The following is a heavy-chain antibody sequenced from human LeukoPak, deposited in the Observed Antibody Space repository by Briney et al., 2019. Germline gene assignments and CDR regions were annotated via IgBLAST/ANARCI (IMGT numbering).Heavy chain of an antibody. J-gene: IGHJ4*02. D-gene: IGHD2-2*01. V-gene: IGHV3-30*18. Sequence: GGSLTLSWAADAFTFSSNGMGWVRQAPRKGRGWVGVISYDGSNKYYADSVKGRFTISRDNSKHTLYLQMNSLRAEDTAVYYCAKDRVPAAIPVGNYFDHWGQGTLVTVSS. CDR3: AKDRVPAAIPVGNYFDH. CDR1: AFTFSSNG. CDR2: ISYDGSNK.